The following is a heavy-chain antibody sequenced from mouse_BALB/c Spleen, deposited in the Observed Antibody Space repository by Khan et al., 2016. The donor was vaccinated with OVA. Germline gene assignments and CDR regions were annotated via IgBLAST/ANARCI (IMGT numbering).Heavy chain of an antibody. CDR1: GFNIKDTY. CDR3: ARSENYYDSSSYYFDY. CDR2: IDPTTGKS. J-gene: IGHJ2*01. D-gene: IGHD1-1*01. Sequence: VQLQQSGAELVKPGASVKLSCTASGFNIKDTYMHWVKQRPEQGLEWIGRIDPTTGKSNYDPKFPDKATITADTSPNTAYLQSSSRTSEDTAVYYCARSENYYDSSSYYFDYWGQGTTLTVSS. V-gene: IGHV14-3*02.